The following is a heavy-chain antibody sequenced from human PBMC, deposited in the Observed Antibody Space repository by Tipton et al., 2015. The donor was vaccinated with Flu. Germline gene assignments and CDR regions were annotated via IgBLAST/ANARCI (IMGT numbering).Heavy chain of an antibody. CDR3: ARRDYSNYVSDPKSWFDP. V-gene: IGHV4-4*07. Sequence: TLSLTCTVSGGSIRSHYWSWIRQPAGKGLEWIGRIYASGSTNYNPSLRSRVTLSLDTSKDQFSLKLTSVTAADTAVYYCARRDYSNYVSDPKSWFDPWGQGTLVAVSS. CDR2: IYASGST. J-gene: IGHJ5*02. CDR1: GGSIRSHY. D-gene: IGHD4-11*01.